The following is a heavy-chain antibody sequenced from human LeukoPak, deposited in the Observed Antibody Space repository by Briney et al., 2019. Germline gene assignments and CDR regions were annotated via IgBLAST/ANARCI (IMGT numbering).Heavy chain of an antibody. CDR2: ISGSGGST. CDR1: GFTFSSYA. J-gene: IGHJ4*02. D-gene: IGHD3-22*01. CDR3: ASFSITMIPEDY. Sequence: GGSLRLSCAASGFTFSSYAMSWVRQAPGKGLEWVSSISGSGGSTYYADSVKGRFTISRDNAKNSLYLQMNSLRAEDTAVYYCASFSITMIPEDYWGQGTLVTVSS. V-gene: IGHV3-23*01.